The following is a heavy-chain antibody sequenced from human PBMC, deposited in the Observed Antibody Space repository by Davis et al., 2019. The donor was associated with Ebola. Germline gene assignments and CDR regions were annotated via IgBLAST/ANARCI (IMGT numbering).Heavy chain of an antibody. D-gene: IGHD3-10*01. J-gene: IGHJ4*02. CDR2: IGTAGDT. CDR1: GFTFSSYD. V-gene: IGHV3-13*01. CDR3: ARARFGSGSFDY. Sequence: PGGSLRLSCAASGFTFSSYDMHWVRQATGKGLEWVSAIGTAGDTYYPGSVKGRFTISRENAKNSLYLQMNSLRAGDTAVYYCARARFGSGSFDYWGQGTPVTVSS.